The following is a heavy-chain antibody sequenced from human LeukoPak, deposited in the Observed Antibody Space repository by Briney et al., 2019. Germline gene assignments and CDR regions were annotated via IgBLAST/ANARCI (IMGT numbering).Heavy chain of an antibody. D-gene: IGHD6-19*01. V-gene: IGHV3-7*01. CDR3: ARDRGWQTFDY. Sequence: GGSLRLSRAASGFIFSSYWMTWVRQAPGKGLERVANIKDDGSENYYVDSVKGRFTISRDNAKNSVFLQMNSLRADDTAVYYCARDRGWQTFDYWGQGSQVTVSS. J-gene: IGHJ4*02. CDR1: GFIFSSYW. CDR2: IKDDGSEN.